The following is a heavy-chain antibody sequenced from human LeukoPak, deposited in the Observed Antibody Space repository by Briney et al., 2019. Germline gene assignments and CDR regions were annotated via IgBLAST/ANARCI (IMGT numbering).Heavy chain of an antibody. V-gene: IGHV1-2*02. Sequence: ASVTVSCKASGYTFTGYYIHWVRQAPGQGLEWMGWINPNSGGTNYAQKFQGRVTMTRDTSISTAYMELRRLRSDDTAVYYCARGYLYYYDVSGYPFDYWGQGTLVTVSS. CDR1: GYTFTGYY. CDR2: INPNSGGT. J-gene: IGHJ4*02. D-gene: IGHD3-22*01. CDR3: ARGYLYYYDVSGYPFDY.